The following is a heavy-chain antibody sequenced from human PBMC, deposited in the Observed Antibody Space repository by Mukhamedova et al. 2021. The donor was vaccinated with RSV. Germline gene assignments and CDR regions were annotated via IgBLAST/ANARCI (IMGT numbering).Heavy chain of an antibody. J-gene: IGHJ4*02. D-gene: IGHD5-24*01. V-gene: IGHV4-59*01. CDR2: GST. Sequence: GSTNSNPSLKSRVTISIDTSKNQFSLELSSVTAADTAVYYCARFPVVGMATIFFDYWGQGTLVTVSS. CDR3: ARFPVVGMATIFFDY.